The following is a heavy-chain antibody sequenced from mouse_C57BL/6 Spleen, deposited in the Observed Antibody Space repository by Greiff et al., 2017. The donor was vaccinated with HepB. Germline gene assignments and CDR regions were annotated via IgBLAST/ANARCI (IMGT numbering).Heavy chain of an antibody. CDR3: AIQDPFDY. Sequence: QVQLQQPGAELVMPGASVKLSCKASGYTFTSYWMHWVKQRPGQGLEWIGEIDPSDSYTNYNQKVKGKSTLTVDKSSSTAYMQLSSLTSEDSAVYYCAIQDPFDYWGQGTTLTVSS. V-gene: IGHV1-69*01. CDR1: GYTFTSYW. J-gene: IGHJ2*01. CDR2: IDPSDSYT.